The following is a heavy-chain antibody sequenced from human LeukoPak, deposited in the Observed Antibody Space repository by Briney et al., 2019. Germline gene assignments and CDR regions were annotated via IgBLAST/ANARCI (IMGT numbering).Heavy chain of an antibody. CDR2: ISKNGKTI. CDR3: AKEGPVYSSITLYYFDY. CDR1: GFTFSDYY. V-gene: IGHV3-11*01. Sequence: PGGSLRLSCAASGFTFSDYYMSWIRQAPGKGLEWLSYISKNGKTIYYADSVKGRFTISRDNAKKSVYLQMNSLRAEDTAVYYCAKEGPVYSSITLYYFDYWGQGTLVTVSS. D-gene: IGHD6-19*01. J-gene: IGHJ4*02.